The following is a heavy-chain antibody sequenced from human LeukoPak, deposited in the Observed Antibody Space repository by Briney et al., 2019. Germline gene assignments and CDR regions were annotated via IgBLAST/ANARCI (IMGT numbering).Heavy chain of an antibody. CDR2: ISGDGTTT. CDR1: GFTFSTSW. D-gene: IGHD4/OR15-4a*01. Sequence: PGGSLRLSCATSGFTFSTSWMHWVRQAPGKGLVWVSRISGDGTTTTYADSVKGRFTISRDNAKNTLFLQMNSLRVDDTAVYYCARGVQFYYYDMDVWGQGTTVTVSS. V-gene: IGHV3-74*01. J-gene: IGHJ6*02. CDR3: ARGVQFYYYDMDV.